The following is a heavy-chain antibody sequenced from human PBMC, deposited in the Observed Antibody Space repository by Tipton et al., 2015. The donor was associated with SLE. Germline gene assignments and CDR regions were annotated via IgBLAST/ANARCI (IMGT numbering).Heavy chain of an antibody. CDR2: FSPYSGNT. CDR3: ATHRRWSSPLNS. Sequence: QLVQSGAEVKKPGASVKVSCKASDCSFSSYGISWVRQAPGQGLEWIGWFSPYSGNTNPAQNLQGRVTMTADTSTSTAYMELRSLRSDDTAVYYCATHRRWSSPLNSWGQGTLVTVSS. CDR1: DCSFSSYG. V-gene: IGHV1-18*01. D-gene: IGHD2-15*01. J-gene: IGHJ4*02.